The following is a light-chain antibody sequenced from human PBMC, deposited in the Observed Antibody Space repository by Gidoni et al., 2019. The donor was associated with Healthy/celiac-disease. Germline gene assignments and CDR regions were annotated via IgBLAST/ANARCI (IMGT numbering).Light chain of an antibody. CDR3: QQYDNLPRGA. J-gene: IGKJ3*01. CDR2: DAS. V-gene: IGKV1-33*01. CDR1: QDISNY. Sequence: IQLTHSPSSLSASVGDRVTITCQASQDISNYLNWYQQKPGKAPKLLIYDASKLETGVPSRFRGSGSGTDFTFTISSLQPEDIATDYCQQYDNLPRGAFGPGTKVDIK.